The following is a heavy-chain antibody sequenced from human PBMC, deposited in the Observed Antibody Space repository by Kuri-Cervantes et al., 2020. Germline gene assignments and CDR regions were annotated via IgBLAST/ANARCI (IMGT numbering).Heavy chain of an antibody. CDR1: GFTFSSYW. D-gene: IGHD5-24*01. CDR2: IKQDGGEK. J-gene: IGHJ6*02. Sequence: GESLKISCAASGFTFSSYWMSWVRQAPGKGLEWVANIKQDGGEKYYVDSVKGRLTISRDNAKNSLYLQMNSLRAEDTAVYYCARVSQEAEMATRNYYYYYGMDVWGQGTTVTVSS. V-gene: IGHV3-7*01. CDR3: ARVSQEAEMATRNYYYYYGMDV.